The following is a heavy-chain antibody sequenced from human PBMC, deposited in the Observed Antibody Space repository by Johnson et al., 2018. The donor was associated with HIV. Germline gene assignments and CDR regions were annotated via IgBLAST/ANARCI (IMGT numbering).Heavy chain of an antibody. D-gene: IGHD3-22*01. J-gene: IGHJ3*02. V-gene: IGHV3-NL1*01. CDR2: ISGSGGST. CDR1: GFTFSSYG. CDR3: ARVGIYYDSIEDAFDI. Sequence: QVQLVESGGGVVQPGTSLRLSCVPSGFTFSSYGMHWVRQAPGKGLEWVSGISGSGGSTYYADSVKGRFTISRDNAKNSLHLQMNSLRAEDTAVYYCARVGIYYDSIEDAFDIWGQGTMVTVSS.